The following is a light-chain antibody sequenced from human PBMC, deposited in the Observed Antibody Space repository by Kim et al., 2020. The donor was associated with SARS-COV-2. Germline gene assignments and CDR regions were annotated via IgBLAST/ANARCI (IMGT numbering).Light chain of an antibody. Sequence: SPGQTVSITCSGDKLGDKYVCWYQQKPGQSPVLVIYQDTERPSGIPERFSGSNSGNAATLTISGTQAMDEADYYCQTWDSGIWVFGGGTQMTVL. J-gene: IGLJ3*02. CDR2: QDT. CDR1: KLGDKY. V-gene: IGLV3-1*01. CDR3: QTWDSGIWV.